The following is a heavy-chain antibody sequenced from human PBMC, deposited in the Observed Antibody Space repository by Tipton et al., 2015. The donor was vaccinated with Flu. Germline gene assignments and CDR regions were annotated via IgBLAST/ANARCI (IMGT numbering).Heavy chain of an antibody. D-gene: IGHD4-17*01. V-gene: IGHV4-59*08. CDR1: GGSISSYY. CDR2: IYYSGST. CDR3: ATDYGDYNMDAFDI. Sequence: TLSLTCTVSGGSISSYYWSWIRQPPGKGLEWIGYIYYSGSTNYNPSLKSRVTISVDTSKNQFSLKLSSVTAADTAVYYRATDYGDYNMDAFDIWGQGTMVTVSS. J-gene: IGHJ3*02.